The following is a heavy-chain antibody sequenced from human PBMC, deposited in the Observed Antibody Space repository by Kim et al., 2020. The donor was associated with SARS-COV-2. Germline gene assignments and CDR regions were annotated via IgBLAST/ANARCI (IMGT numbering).Heavy chain of an antibody. CDR1: GFTFSSYS. D-gene: IGHD3-10*01. CDR2: ISSSSSYI. J-gene: IGHJ2*01. CDR3: ARGLGFRELLEVDWYFDL. V-gene: IGHV3-21*01. Sequence: GGSLRLSCAASGFTFSSYSMNWVRQAPGKGLEWVSSISSSSSYIYYADSVKDRFTISRDNAKNSLYLQMNSLRAEDTAVYYCARGLGFRELLEVDWYFDLWGRGTLVTVSS.